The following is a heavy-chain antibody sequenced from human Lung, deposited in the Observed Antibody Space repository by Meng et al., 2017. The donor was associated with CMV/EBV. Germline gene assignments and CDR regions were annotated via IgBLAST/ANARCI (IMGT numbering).Heavy chain of an antibody. D-gene: IGHD1-26*01. CDR1: GGSISSSTYY. V-gene: IGHV4-39*07. CDR3: ARGDSGSYYFDY. Sequence: SETXSLTCTVSGGSISSSTYYWGWVRQPPGKGLEWIGSLYYSGSTYYNPSLKSRVTISVDTSMNQFSLKLSSVTAADTAMYYCARGDSGSYYFDYWDQGTXVTVSS. J-gene: IGHJ4*02. CDR2: LYYSGST.